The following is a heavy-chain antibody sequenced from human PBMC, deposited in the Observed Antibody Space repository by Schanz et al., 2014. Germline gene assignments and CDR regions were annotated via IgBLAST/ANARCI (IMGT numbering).Heavy chain of an antibody. Sequence: QVQLVQSGAEVKKPGASVKVSCKASGYTFTSYYMHWVRQAPGQGLEWMGIINPSGGSTSYAQKFQGRVTMTRDTSTSTVYMELSSLRSEDTAVYYCARSAGRDFWSGYYTRFDYWGQGTLVTVSS. J-gene: IGHJ4*02. CDR1: GYTFTSYY. D-gene: IGHD3-3*01. CDR3: ARSAGRDFWSGYYTRFDY. V-gene: IGHV1-46*01. CDR2: INPSGGST.